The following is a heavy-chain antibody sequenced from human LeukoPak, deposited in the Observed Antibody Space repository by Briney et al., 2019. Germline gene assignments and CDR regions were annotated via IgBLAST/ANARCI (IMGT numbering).Heavy chain of an antibody. CDR1: GGSISSSSYY. CDR3: ARRRGYSDQLDY. J-gene: IGHJ4*02. Sequence: SETLSLTCTVSGGSISSSSYYWGWIRQPPGKGLEWIGSIYYSGSTYYNPSLKSRVTISVDTSKNQFSLKLSSVTAADTAVYFCARRRGYSDQLDYWGQGTLVTVSS. D-gene: IGHD1-1*01. V-gene: IGHV4-39*01. CDR2: IYYSGST.